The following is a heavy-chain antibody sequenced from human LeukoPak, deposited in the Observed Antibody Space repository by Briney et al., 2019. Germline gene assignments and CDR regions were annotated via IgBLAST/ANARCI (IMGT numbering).Heavy chain of an antibody. CDR2: INSNSGGT. CDR3: GLTVTYSYGMDV. D-gene: IGHD4-17*01. Sequence: ASVKASCKPSGYSFAAYWIHRVRQAPGQGLEWLGWINSNSGGTNYVQKFQGRVTMTRDTSISTAYLELSRLRSDDTAVYYCGLTVTYSYGMDVWGQGTTVTVSS. V-gene: IGHV1-2*02. CDR1: GYSFAAYW. J-gene: IGHJ6*02.